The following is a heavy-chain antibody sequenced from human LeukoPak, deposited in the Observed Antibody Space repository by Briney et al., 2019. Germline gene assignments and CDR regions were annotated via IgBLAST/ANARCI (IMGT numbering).Heavy chain of an antibody. V-gene: IGHV4-30-4*01. Sequence: SETLSLTCTVSGGSFSSSDYYWSWIRQPPGKGLEWIGYIIYSGSTYSSPSLKSRVSISFDPSKNQFSLRLSSVNAADLAVFYWARDVAYYDRTGHLIGYMDTWGKRTTVTVSS. J-gene: IGHJ6*03. CDR2: IIYSGST. CDR3: ARDVAYYDRTGHLIGYMDT. D-gene: IGHD3-22*01. CDR1: GGSFSSSDYY.